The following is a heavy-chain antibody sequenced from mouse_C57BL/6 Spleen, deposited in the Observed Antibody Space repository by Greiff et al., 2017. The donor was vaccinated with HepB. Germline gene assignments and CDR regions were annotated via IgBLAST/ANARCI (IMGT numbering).Heavy chain of an antibody. CDR2: ISSGGSYT. CDR1: GFTFSSYG. CDR3: ARHGGGFDY. Sequence: EVKLVESGGDLVKPGGSLKLSCAASGFTFSSYGMSWVRQTPDKRLEWVATISSGGSYTYYPDSVKGRFTISRDNAKNTLYLQMSSLKSEDTAMYYWARHGGGFDYWGQGTTLTVSS. V-gene: IGHV5-6*01. J-gene: IGHJ2*01.